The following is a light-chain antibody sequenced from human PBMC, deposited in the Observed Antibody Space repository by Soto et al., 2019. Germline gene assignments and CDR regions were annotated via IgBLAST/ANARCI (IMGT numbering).Light chain of an antibody. CDR2: AAS. V-gene: IGKV1-9*01. Sequence: DIQLTQSPSFLSASVGDRVTITCRASPDISSHLAWYQQKPGKATKLLIYAASTLQSGVPSGFGGSGSGTEFTLTITSLQPEDFATYYCQQVKTYPLTFGGGTKVEIK. CDR3: QQVKTYPLT. CDR1: PDISSH. J-gene: IGKJ4*02.